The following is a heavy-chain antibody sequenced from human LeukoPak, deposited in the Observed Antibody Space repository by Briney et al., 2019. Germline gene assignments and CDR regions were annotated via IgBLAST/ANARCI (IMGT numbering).Heavy chain of an antibody. CDR3: AIDPNWGTHS. CDR1: RFTFNSYA. CDR2: IGGSNGIT. Sequence: GGSLRLSCAASRFTFNSYAMSWVRQAPGKGLEWVSVIGGSNGITFYVGSVKGRFTISRDNSKDTLYLQMNSLRAEDTAVYYCAIDPNWGTHSWGQGVLVTVSS. D-gene: IGHD7-27*01. J-gene: IGHJ4*02. V-gene: IGHV3-23*01.